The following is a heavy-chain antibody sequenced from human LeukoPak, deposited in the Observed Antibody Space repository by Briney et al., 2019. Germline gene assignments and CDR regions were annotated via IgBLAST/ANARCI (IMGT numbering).Heavy chain of an antibody. Sequence: SETLSLTCTVSGGSISSSSYYWGWIRQPPGKGLEWIGNIYYSGSSYYNPSLKSRVTISVDTSKKQFSLKLNSVTAADTAVYYCAMSYGSGSPTLLWGQGTLVTVSS. CDR2: IYYSGSS. V-gene: IGHV4-39*07. D-gene: IGHD3-10*01. J-gene: IGHJ4*02. CDR1: GGSISSSSYY. CDR3: AMSYGSGSPTLL.